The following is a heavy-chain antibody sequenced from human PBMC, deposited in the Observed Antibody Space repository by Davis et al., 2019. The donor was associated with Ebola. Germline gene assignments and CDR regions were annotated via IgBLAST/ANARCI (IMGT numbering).Heavy chain of an antibody. CDR3: AREWIGGWVYDY. Sequence: SQTLSLTCAVYGGSFSGYYWSWIRQPPGKGLEWIGEINHSGSTNYNPSLKSRVTISVDTSKNQFSLKLSSVTAADTAVYYCAREWIGGWVYDYWGQGTLVTVSS. D-gene: IGHD2-2*03. V-gene: IGHV4-34*01. CDR1: GGSFSGYY. J-gene: IGHJ4*02. CDR2: INHSGST.